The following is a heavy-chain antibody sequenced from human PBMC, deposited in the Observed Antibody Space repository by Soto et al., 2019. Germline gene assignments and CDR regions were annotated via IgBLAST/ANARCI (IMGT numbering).Heavy chain of an antibody. CDR1: GDTFTSYY. J-gene: IGHJ5*02. Sequence: ASVKVSCKAPGDTFTSYYLNWVRQAPGQGLEWMGVVNPHGGSTKYAQKFQGRITMTRDTSRSTVYMELSSLRSDDTAIYYCARSSGGNFGIIIEGSNWFDPWGQGTLVTVSS. CDR2: VNPHGGST. CDR3: ARSSGGNFGIIIEGSNWFDP. D-gene: IGHD3-3*01. V-gene: IGHV1-46*01.